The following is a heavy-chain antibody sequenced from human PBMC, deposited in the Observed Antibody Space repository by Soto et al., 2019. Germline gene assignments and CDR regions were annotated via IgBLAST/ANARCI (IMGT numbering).Heavy chain of an antibody. CDR3: ANAGWGGDYYYGLDV. J-gene: IGHJ6*02. CDR1: GFNFNNYA. V-gene: IGHV3-30*18. D-gene: IGHD2-21*01. CDR2: VTFEGSRT. Sequence: PGGSLRLSCAASGFNFNNYAMHWVRQAPGKGLEGVAVVTFEGSRTYYADSVKGRFTISRASSNNTVSLQMNSLTNEDTAVYYCANAGWGGDYYYGLDVWGQGTTVTVSS.